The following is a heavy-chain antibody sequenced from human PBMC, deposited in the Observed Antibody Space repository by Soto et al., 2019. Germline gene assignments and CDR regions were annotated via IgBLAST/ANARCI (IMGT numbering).Heavy chain of an antibody. V-gene: IGHV4-30-2*01. Sequence: QLQLQESGSGLVKPSQTLSLTCTVSGGSITIGGYCWSWIRQPPGQGLEWIGYICHSGNTYYNPSLKSRVTTSLDRSKNQFSLNLSAVTAADTAVYYGARVWFGESSWFDAWGQGTLVTVSS. CDR1: GGSITIGGYC. CDR3: ARVWFGESSWFDA. D-gene: IGHD3-10*01. J-gene: IGHJ5*02. CDR2: ICHSGNT.